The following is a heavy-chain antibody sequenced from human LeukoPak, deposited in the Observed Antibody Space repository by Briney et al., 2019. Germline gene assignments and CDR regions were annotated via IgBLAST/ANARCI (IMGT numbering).Heavy chain of an antibody. J-gene: IGHJ4*02. V-gene: IGHV3-23*01. CDR1: GSTFTPYA. D-gene: IGHD6-19*01. CDR3: AKGGDIAVAGYLDY. Sequence: GGSLRPSCEAPGSTFTPYALIGFGKAPGRGLRWVSGVSGSGDDTYYADSVKGRFTISRDSSMNTLYLQMNNLRDEDTAVYYCAKGGDIAVAGYLDYWGQGTLVTVSS. CDR2: VSGSGDDT.